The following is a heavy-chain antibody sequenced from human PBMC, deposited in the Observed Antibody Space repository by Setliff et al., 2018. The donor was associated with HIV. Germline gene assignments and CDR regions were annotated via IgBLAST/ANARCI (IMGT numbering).Heavy chain of an antibody. D-gene: IGHD3-10*01. V-gene: IGHV1-2*02. CDR2: INPKSGDT. CDR3: ATDATRIRGAGGGWY. CDR1: GYTFTDNY. J-gene: IGHJ4*02. Sequence: ASVKVSCKASGYTFTDNYIHWVRQAPGQGLEWMGWINPKSGDTKYEQRFQGRVTMTRDTSITTAYMDLSGLRYDDTGLYYCATDATRIRGAGGGWYWSQGTLVTVS.